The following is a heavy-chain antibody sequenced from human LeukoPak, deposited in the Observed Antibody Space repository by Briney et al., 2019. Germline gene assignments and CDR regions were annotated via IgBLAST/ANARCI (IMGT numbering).Heavy chain of an antibody. J-gene: IGHJ5*02. CDR2: IYCGVSI. V-gene: IGHV4-30-4*08. CDR1: GGSISSGDYY. CDR3: ASRTYYYDSSGPFNWFDP. Sequence: SETLSLTCTVSGGSISSGDYYWSWIRQPPVKGLEWIGHIYCGVSIYYNSSLKSRVTISLDTSKNQFSLKQSSVTAADTAVYYCASRTYYYDSSGPFNWFDPWGQGTLVTVSS. D-gene: IGHD3-22*01.